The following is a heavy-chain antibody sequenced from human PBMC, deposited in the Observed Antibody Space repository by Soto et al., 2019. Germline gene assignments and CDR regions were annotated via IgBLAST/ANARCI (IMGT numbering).Heavy chain of an antibody. CDR1: GGSISSYY. Sequence: QVQLQESGPGLVKPSETLFLMCTVSGGSISSYYWSWIRQPPGKGLEWIWYIYYSGSTNYNPSLRSRVTISVDTSKYQFSLKLSSVTAADTAVYYCARERRDGYKHYFDYWGQGTLVTVSS. CDR2: IYYSGST. D-gene: IGHD5-12*01. CDR3: ARERRDGYKHYFDY. V-gene: IGHV4-59*01. J-gene: IGHJ4*02.